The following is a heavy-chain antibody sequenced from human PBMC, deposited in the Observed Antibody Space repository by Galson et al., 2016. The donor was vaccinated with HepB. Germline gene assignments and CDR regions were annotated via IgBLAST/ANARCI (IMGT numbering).Heavy chain of an antibody. Sequence: SLRLSCAASGFSFSSFTFHWVRQAPGKGLDWVSLISYDGSHKYFADSVKGRFTISRDNAKDTLYLQMNNLRPEDTAVYYCARAGPNVGAFDYWGQGNLVTVSS. V-gene: IGHV3-30*04. CDR3: ARAGPNVGAFDY. CDR1: GFSFSSFT. CDR2: ISYDGSHK. D-gene: IGHD2-15*01. J-gene: IGHJ4*02.